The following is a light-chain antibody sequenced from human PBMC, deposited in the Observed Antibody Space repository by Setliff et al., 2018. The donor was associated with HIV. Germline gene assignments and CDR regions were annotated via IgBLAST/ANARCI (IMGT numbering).Light chain of an antibody. J-gene: IGLJ1*01. V-gene: IGLV2-8*01. CDR1: TSDVGGYSS. CDR3: CSHAGFNNDV. Sequence: QSVLTQPPSASGSPGQSVTISCTGTTSDVGGYSSVSWYQQHPGKAPKLMMYEVSKRPSGVPDRFSGSKSGNTASLTGSGLQAEDEADYYCCSHAGFNNDVFGTGTKVTVL. CDR2: EVS.